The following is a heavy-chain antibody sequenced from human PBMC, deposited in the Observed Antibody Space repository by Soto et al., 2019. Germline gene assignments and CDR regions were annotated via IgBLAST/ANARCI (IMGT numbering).Heavy chain of an antibody. Sequence: SETLSLTCTVSGGSISSYYWSWIRQPPGKGLEWIGYIYYSGSTNYNPSLKSRVTISVDTSKNQFSLKLSSVTAADTAVYYCAKGGYSYGYDYWGQGTLVTVSS. CDR1: GGSISSYY. D-gene: IGHD5-18*01. J-gene: IGHJ4*02. V-gene: IGHV4-59*01. CDR2: IYYSGST. CDR3: AKGGYSYGYDY.